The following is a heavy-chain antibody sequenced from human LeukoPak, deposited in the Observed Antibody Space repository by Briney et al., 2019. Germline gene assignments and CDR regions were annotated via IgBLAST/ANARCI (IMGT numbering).Heavy chain of an antibody. J-gene: IGHJ5*02. Sequence: SETLSLTCTVSGGSISSYYWSWIRQPPGKGLEWIGYIYYSGTTNYNPSLKSRVTISVDTSKNQVSLKLSSVTAADTAVYYCARALGEGWFDPWGQGTLVTVSS. CDR1: GGSISSYY. CDR3: ARALGEGWFDP. D-gene: IGHD3-16*01. CDR2: IYYSGTT. V-gene: IGHV4-59*12.